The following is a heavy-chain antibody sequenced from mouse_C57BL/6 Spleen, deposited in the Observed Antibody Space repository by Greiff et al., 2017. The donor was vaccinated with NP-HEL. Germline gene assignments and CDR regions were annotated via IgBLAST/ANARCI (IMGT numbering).Heavy chain of an antibody. CDR2: INPGSGGT. Sequence: QVQLQQSGAELVRPGTSVKVSCKASGYAFTNYLIEWVKQRPGQGLEWIGVINPGSGGTNYNEKFKGKATLTADKSSSTAYMQLSSLTSEDSAVYCCARNYSIQYAMDYWGQGTSVTVSS. CDR1: GYAFTNYL. CDR3: ARNYSIQYAMDY. D-gene: IGHD2-5*01. V-gene: IGHV1-54*01. J-gene: IGHJ4*01.